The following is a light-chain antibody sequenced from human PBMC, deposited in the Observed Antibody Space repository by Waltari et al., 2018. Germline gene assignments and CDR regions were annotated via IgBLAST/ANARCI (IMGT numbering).Light chain of an antibody. CDR3: QQYNRWPPLT. Sequence: EVVMTQSPATLSVSPGDRATLSCRASQSVSGNLAWYQQKPVQPPSLLISGASTRSTGISARFSGSGSGTEFTLTISSMQSEDSAVYYCQQYNRWPPLTFGQGTKVEIK. V-gene: IGKV3-15*01. CDR1: QSVSGN. CDR2: GAS. J-gene: IGKJ1*01.